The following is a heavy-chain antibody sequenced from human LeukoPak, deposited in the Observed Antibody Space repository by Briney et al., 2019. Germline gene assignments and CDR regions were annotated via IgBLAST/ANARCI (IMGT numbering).Heavy chain of an antibody. CDR3: ARLSTPMVRGIYWFDP. CDR1: GYSISSGYY. D-gene: IGHD3-10*01. Sequence: PSETLSLTCTVSGYSISSGYYWGWIGQPPGKGLEWIGSIYHSGSTYYNPSLKSRVTISVDTSKNQFSLKLSSVTAADTAVYYCARLSTPMVRGIYWFDPWGQGTLVTVSS. V-gene: IGHV4-38-2*02. CDR2: IYHSGST. J-gene: IGHJ5*02.